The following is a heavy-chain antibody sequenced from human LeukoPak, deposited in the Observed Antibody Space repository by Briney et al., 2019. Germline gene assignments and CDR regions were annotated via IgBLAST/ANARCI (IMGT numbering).Heavy chain of an antibody. Sequence: QAGGSLRLSCAASGFTFSSYAMHWVRQAPGKGLEWVAVISYDGSNKYYADSVKGRFTISRDNSKNTLYLQMNSLRAEDTAVYYCAYGITMIVVVTGRFDYWGQGTLVTVSS. V-gene: IGHV3-30-3*01. CDR2: ISYDGSNK. J-gene: IGHJ4*02. CDR1: GFTFSSYA. CDR3: AYGITMIVVVTGRFDY. D-gene: IGHD3-22*01.